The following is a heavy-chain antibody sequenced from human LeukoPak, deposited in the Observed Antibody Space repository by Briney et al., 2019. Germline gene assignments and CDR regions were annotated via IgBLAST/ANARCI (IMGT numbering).Heavy chain of an antibody. CDR3: ARPVRYYDSSGPDY. Sequence: GGSLRLSCAASGFTFSSYAMHWVRQAPGKAQEWVAVISYDGSNKYYADSVKGRFTTSRDNSKNTLYLQMNSLRAEDTAVYYCARPVRYYDSSGPDYWGQGTLVTVSS. D-gene: IGHD3-22*01. CDR1: GFTFSSYA. J-gene: IGHJ4*02. CDR2: ISYDGSNK. V-gene: IGHV3-30*04.